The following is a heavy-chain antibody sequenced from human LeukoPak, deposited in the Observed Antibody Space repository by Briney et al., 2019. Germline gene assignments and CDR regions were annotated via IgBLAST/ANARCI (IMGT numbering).Heavy chain of an antibody. V-gene: IGHV4-59*01. CDR1: GGSISSYY. CDR3: ARDSFGSIDY. D-gene: IGHD1-26*01. Sequence: LETLSLTCTVSGGSISSYYWSWIRQPPGKGLEWIGYIYYSGSTNYNPSLKSRVTISVDTSKNQFSLKLSSVTAADTAVYYCARDSFGSIDYWGQGTLVTVSS. J-gene: IGHJ4*02. CDR2: IYYSGST.